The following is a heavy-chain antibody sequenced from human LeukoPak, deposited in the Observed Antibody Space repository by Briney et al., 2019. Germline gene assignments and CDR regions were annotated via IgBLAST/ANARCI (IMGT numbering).Heavy chain of an antibody. CDR1: GFTFSSYG. J-gene: IGHJ5*02. CDR3: AKEGCSSTSCYTNWFDP. Sequence: GGSLRLSCAASGFTFSSYGMHWVRQAPGKGLEWVAFIRYDGSNKYYADSVEGRFTISRDNSKNTLYLQMNSLRAEDTAVYYCAKEGCSSTSCYTNWFDPWGQGTLVTVSS. CDR2: IRYDGSNK. D-gene: IGHD2-2*02. V-gene: IGHV3-30*02.